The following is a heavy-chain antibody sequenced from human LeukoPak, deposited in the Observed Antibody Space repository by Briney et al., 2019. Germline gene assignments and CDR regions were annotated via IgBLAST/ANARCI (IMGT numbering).Heavy chain of an antibody. CDR1: GVSISNYY. CDR2: VYYSGST. V-gene: IGHV4-59*08. Sequence: PSETLSLTCTVSGVSISNYYWSWIRQPPGKRLEWIAYVYYSGSTDYNPSLKSRVTISVDTSRNQFSLKLSSVTAADSAVYYCARRTTSTAHFDYWGQGILVTVSS. CDR3: ARRTTSTAHFDY. D-gene: IGHD1-1*01. J-gene: IGHJ4*02.